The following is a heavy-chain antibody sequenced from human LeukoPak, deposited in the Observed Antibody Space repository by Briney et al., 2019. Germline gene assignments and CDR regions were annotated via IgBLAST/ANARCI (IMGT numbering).Heavy chain of an antibody. D-gene: IGHD1-26*01. J-gene: IGHJ4*02. CDR2: INHSGST. CDR3: AKDGIVGARGEDY. V-gene: IGHV4-34*01. Sequence: SETLSLTCAVYGGSFSGYYWSWIRQPPGKGLEWIGEINHSGSTNYNPSLKSRVTISVDTSKNQFSLKLSSVTAADTAVYYCAKDGIVGARGEDYWGQGTLVTVSS. CDR1: GGSFSGYY.